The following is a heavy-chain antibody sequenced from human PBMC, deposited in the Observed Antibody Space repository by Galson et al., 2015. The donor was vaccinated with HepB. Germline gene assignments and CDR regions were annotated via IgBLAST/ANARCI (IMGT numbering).Heavy chain of an antibody. J-gene: IGHJ3*02. CDR1: GFPLRSYT. D-gene: IGHD6-19*01. V-gene: IGHV3-23*01. CDR3: AKDRDFSTGWYKGRGNADASDI. Sequence: SLRLSCAASGFPLRSYTMSWVRQAPGKGLDWVSSISASGISTYYADSVKGRFTISRDNSKDTFYLQMNSLRAEDTAVYYCAKDRDFSTGWYKGRGNADASDIWGQGTTLIVSS. CDR2: ISASGIST.